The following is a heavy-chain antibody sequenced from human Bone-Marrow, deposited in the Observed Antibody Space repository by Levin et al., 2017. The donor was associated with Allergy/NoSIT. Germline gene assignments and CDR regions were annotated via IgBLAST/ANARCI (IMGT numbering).Heavy chain of an antibody. Sequence: PSETLSLTCTVSGGSISSYYWSWIRQPPGKGLEWIGYIYYSGSTNYNPSLKSRVTISVDTSKNQFSLKLSSVTAADTAVYYCARSPDILTGYLSFDYWGQGTLVTVSS. J-gene: IGHJ4*02. V-gene: IGHV4-59*01. CDR2: IYYSGST. D-gene: IGHD3-9*01. CDR3: ARSPDILTGYLSFDY. CDR1: GGSISSYY.